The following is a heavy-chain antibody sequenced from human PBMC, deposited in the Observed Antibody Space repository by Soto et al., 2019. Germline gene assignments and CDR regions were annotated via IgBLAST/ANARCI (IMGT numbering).Heavy chain of an antibody. V-gene: IGHV1-3*05. Sequence: QVQLVQSGAEEKKPGASVKVSCKASGYTFTGYAMHWVRQAPGQRLEWMGWINAGNGNTKYSQKFQGRVTITRDTSASTAYMDLSSLRSEDTAVYYSARAVAVPADFDYWGQGTLVTVSS. CDR2: INAGNGNT. CDR1: GYTFTGYA. J-gene: IGHJ4*02. D-gene: IGHD6-19*01. CDR3: ARAVAVPADFDY.